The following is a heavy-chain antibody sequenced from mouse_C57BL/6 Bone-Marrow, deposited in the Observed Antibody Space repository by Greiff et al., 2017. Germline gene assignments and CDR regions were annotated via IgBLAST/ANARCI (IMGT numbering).Heavy chain of an antibody. V-gene: IGHV14-4*01. CDR2: IDPENGDT. Sequence: EVKLVESGAELVRPGASVKLSCTASGFNIKDDYMHWVKQRPEQGLERIGWIDPENGDTEYASKFQGKATITADTSSNTAYLQLSSLTSEDTAVYYCTTEPLYGPNAYWGQGTLVTVSA. CDR1: GFNIKDDY. CDR3: TTEPLYGPNAY. D-gene: IGHD1-1*02. J-gene: IGHJ3*01.